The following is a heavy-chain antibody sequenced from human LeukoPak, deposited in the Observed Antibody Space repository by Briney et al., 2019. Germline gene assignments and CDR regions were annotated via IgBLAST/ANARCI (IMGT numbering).Heavy chain of an antibody. J-gene: IGHJ3*02. Sequence: AASVKVSCKASGYTFTSYDINWVRQATGQGLEWMGWMNPNSGNTGYAQKFQGRVTMTRNTSISTAYMELSSLRSEDTAVYYCASCGGSCFWLDAFDIWGQGTMVTVSS. V-gene: IGHV1-8*01. D-gene: IGHD2-15*01. CDR3: ASCGGSCFWLDAFDI. CDR1: GYTFTSYD. CDR2: MNPNSGNT.